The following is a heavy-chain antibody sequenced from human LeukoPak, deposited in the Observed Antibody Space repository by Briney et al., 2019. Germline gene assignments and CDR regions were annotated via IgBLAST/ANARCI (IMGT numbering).Heavy chain of an antibody. D-gene: IGHD5-24*01. J-gene: IGHJ4*02. CDR3: ATYKNQPHTQFFDF. Sequence: WGGPRLSSAAPGVTIWNYLVKWGRQAPREGLGWGANINEDGSEKNYVDSVKGRFTTSRDNARNSLPLQMNNLRSEGTAVYYCATYKNQPHTQFFDFWGQGALVTVSA. CDR1: GVTIWNYL. CDR2: INEDGSEK. V-gene: IGHV3-7*02.